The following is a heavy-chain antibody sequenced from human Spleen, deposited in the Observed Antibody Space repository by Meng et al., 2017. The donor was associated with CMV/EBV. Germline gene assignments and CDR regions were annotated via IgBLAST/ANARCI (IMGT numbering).Heavy chain of an antibody. D-gene: IGHD2-15*01. CDR1: GTFSSYT. V-gene: IGHV1-69*02. CDR3: ARGTGYCSGGSCYSADY. Sequence: GTFSSYTVSWVRQAPGQGLEWMGRIIPILDIANYAQKFQGRVTITADESTSTAYMELSSLRSEDTAVYYCARGTGYCSGGSCYSADYWGQGTLVTVSS. J-gene: IGHJ4*02. CDR2: IIPILDIA.